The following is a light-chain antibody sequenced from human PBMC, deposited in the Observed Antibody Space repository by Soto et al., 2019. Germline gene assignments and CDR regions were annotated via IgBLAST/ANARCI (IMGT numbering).Light chain of an antibody. CDR1: SGHSSYI. V-gene: IGLV4-60*03. CDR3: ETLGSNPHV. J-gene: IGLJ6*01. Sequence: QLVLTQSASASASLGSSVNLTFTLSSGHSSYIIAWHQQQPGKPPRYLMKLEGSGSYNKGSGVPDRFSGSSSGADRYLTISNLQSADESDYYCETLGSNPHVFGTGTKVTVL. CDR2: LEGSGSY.